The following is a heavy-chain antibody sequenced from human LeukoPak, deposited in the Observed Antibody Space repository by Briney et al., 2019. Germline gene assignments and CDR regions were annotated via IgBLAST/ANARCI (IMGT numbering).Heavy chain of an antibody. V-gene: IGHV1-18*01. Sequence: ASVKVSCKASGYTFTSYGISWVRQAPGQGLEWMGWISAYNGNTNYAQKLQGRVTMTTDTSTSTAYMELRSLRSDDTAVYYCARVTGDVVVPAAMASGYYYYYMDVWGKGTTVTISS. CDR3: ARVTGDVVVPAAMASGYYYYYMDV. CDR2: ISAYNGNT. CDR1: GYTFTSYG. J-gene: IGHJ6*03. D-gene: IGHD2-2*01.